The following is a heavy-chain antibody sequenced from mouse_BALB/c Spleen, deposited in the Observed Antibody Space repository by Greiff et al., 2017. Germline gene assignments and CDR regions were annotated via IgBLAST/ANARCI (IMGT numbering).Heavy chain of an antibody. Sequence: EVKLVESGPSLVKPSQTLSLTCSVTGDSITSGYWNWIRKFPGNKLEYMGYISYSGSTYYNPSLKSRISITRDTSKNQYYLQLNSVTTEDTATYYCERWGYYGISYWYFDVWGAGTTVTVSS. CDR1: GDSITSGY. D-gene: IGHD1-1*01. CDR2: ISYSGST. V-gene: IGHV3-8*02. CDR3: ERWGYYGISYWYFDV. J-gene: IGHJ1*01.